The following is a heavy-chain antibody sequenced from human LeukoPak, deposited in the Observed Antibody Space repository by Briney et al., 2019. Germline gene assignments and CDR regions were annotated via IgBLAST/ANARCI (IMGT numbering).Heavy chain of an antibody. J-gene: IGHJ6*02. CDR1: GVSISSYY. V-gene: IGHV4-59*01. D-gene: IGHD4-11*01. Sequence: NPSETLSLTCTVSGVSISSYYWSWLRQPPGKGLEWIGYIYYSGSTNYNPSLKSRVTISVDTSKNQFSLKLSSVTAADTAVYYCARGTTRDYYGMDVWGQGTTVTVSS. CDR3: ARGTTRDYYGMDV. CDR2: IYYSGST.